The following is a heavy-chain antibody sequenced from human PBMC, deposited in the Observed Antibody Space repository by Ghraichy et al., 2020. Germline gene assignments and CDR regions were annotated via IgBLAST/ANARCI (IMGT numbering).Heavy chain of an antibody. V-gene: IGHV3-21*01. D-gene: IGHD1-7*01. CDR2: ISSSSSYI. CDR1: GFTFSSYS. J-gene: IGHJ4*02. Sequence: GESLNISCAASGFTFSSYSMNWVRQAPGKGLEWVSSISSSSSYIYYADSVKGRFTISRDNAKNSLYLQMNSLRAEDTAVYYCARDANWNYADWGQGTLVTVSS. CDR3: ARDANWNYAD.